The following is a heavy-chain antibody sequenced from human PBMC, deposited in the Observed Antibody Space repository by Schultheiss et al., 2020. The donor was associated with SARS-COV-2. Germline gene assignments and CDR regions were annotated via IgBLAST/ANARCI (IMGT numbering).Heavy chain of an antibody. CDR1: GGSISSGSYY. V-gene: IGHV4-61*02. CDR2: IYTSGST. CDR3: ARDALYYDILTGYDTYYYYYMDV. D-gene: IGHD3-9*01. J-gene: IGHJ6*03. Sequence: LRLSCTVSGGSISSGSYYWSWIRQPAGKGLEWIGRIYTSGSTNYNPSLKSRVTISVDTSKNQFSLKLSSVTAADTAVYYCARDALYYDILTGYDTYYYYYMDVWGKGTTVTVSS.